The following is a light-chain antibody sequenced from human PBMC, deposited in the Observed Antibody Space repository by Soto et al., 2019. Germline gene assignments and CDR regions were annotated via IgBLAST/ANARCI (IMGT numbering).Light chain of an antibody. Sequence: QSALTQPASVSGSPGQSITISCTGTSSDVGSRNLVSWYQQYPGKAPKVIIFEASKRPSGVPDRFSGSKSGNTASLTVSGLQAEDEADYYCSSYGGNFNVVFGGGTKLTVL. J-gene: IGLJ2*01. CDR3: SSYGGNFNVV. CDR1: SSDVGSRNL. V-gene: IGLV2-14*02. CDR2: EAS.